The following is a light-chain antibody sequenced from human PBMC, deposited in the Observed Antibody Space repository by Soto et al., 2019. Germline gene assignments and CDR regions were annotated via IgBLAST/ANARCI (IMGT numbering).Light chain of an antibody. CDR1: SFNIGSNY. CDR2: KND. Sequence: QSLLTQPPSASGTPGQRVTISCLGTSFNIGSNYVYWHQQFPGTAPRVLIYKNDQRPSGVPDRFSGSKSGTSASLAISGLRSEDEADYYCVAWDDGLSAWIFGGGTKLTVL. J-gene: IGLJ2*01. V-gene: IGLV1-47*01. CDR3: VAWDDGLSAWI.